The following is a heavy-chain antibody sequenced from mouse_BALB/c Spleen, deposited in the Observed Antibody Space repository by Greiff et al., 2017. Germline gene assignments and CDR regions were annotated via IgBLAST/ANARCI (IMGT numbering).Heavy chain of an antibody. CDR3: NTRRPGMDY. CDR1: GFNIKDYY. J-gene: IGHJ4*01. Sequence: VQLQQSGAELVRSGASVKLSCTASGFNIKDYYMHWVKQRPEQGLEWIGWIDPENGDTEYAPKFQGKATMTADTSSNTAYLQLSSLTSEDTTVYYSNTRRPGMDYWGQGTSVTVSS. V-gene: IGHV14-4*02. CDR2: IDPENGDT.